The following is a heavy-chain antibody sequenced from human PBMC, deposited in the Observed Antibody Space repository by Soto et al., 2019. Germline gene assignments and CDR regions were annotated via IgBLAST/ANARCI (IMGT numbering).Heavy chain of an antibody. CDR1: GFTFSSYS. CDR3: AREMGVVDFWSGYLAPPGYYYGMDV. J-gene: IGHJ6*02. Sequence: GGSLRLSCAASGFTFSSYSMNWVRQAPGKGLEWVSSISSSSSYIYYADSVKGRFTISRDNAKNSLYLQMNSLRAEDTAVYYCAREMGVVDFWSGYLAPPGYYYGMDVWGQGTTVTVSS. CDR2: ISSSSSYI. V-gene: IGHV3-21*01. D-gene: IGHD3-3*01.